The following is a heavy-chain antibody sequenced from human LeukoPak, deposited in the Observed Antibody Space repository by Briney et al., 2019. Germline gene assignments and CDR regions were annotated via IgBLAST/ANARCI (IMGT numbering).Heavy chain of an antibody. CDR1: GGSFSGYY. CDR3: ARGLVATSSGDPFDY. V-gene: IGHV4-34*01. D-gene: IGHD5-12*01. J-gene: IGHJ4*02. Sequence: SETLSLTCAVYGGSFSGYYWSWIRQPPGKGLEWIGEINHSGSTNYNPSLKSRVTISLDTSKNQFSLKLSSVTAADTAVYCCARGLVATSSGDPFDYWGQGTLVTVSS. CDR2: INHSGST.